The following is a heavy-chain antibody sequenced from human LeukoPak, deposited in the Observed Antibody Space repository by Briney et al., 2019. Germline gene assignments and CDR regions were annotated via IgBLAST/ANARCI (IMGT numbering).Heavy chain of an antibody. Sequence: PSETLSLTCAVSGDSISSYDWSWIRQPAGKGLEWIGRIYTTGSTNYNPSLKSRVTMSVDTSNNQFSLKLSSVTAADTAVYYCARGGFTKFDPWGQGTLVTVSS. V-gene: IGHV4-4*07. D-gene: IGHD3-3*01. CDR2: IYTTGST. CDR3: ARGGFTKFDP. J-gene: IGHJ5*02. CDR1: GDSISSYD.